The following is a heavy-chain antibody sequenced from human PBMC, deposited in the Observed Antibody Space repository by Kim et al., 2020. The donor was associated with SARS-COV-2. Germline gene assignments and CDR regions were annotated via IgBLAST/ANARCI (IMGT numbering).Heavy chain of an antibody. CDR2: ISGSGGST. V-gene: IGHV3-23*01. D-gene: IGHD2-8*02. J-gene: IGHJ6*02. Sequence: GGSLRLSCAASGFTFSSYAMSWVRQAPGKGLEWVSAISGSGGSTYYADSEKGRFTISRDNSKNTLYLQMNSLRAEDTAVYYCAKVRPRLLGYYYYGMDVWGQASTVTVSS. CDR1: GFTFSSYA. CDR3: AKVRPRLLGYYYYGMDV.